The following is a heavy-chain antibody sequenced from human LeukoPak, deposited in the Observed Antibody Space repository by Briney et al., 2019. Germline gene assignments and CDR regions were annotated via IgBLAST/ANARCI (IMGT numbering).Heavy chain of an antibody. V-gene: IGHV1-18*01. Sequence: GASVKVSCKASGYTFTSYGISWVRQAPGQGLEWMGWISAYNGNTNYAQKLQGRVTMTTDTSTSTAYMELRSLRSDDTAVYYCARDVPRRLAYCGGDCSSVWGQGTLVTVSS. CDR2: ISAYNGNT. CDR3: ARDVPRRLAYCGGDCSSV. D-gene: IGHD2-21*02. J-gene: IGHJ4*02. CDR1: GYTFTSYG.